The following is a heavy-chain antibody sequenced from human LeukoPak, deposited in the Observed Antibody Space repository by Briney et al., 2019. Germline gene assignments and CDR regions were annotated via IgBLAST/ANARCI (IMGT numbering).Heavy chain of an antibody. CDR1: GGSISNYY. CDR2: IYYTGNT. D-gene: IGHD6-19*01. J-gene: IGHJ4*02. V-gene: IGHV4-59*08. CDR3: ARHRDYGSGWYGFDY. Sequence: SETLSLTCTVSGGSISNYYWSWIRQPPGKGLEWIAYIYYTGNTNYNPSLKSRVTISVDTSKNQFSLRLSSVTAADTAVYYCARHRDYGSGWYGFDYWGQGTLVTVSS.